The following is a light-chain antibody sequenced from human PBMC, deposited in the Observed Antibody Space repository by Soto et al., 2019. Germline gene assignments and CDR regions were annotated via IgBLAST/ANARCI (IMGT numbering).Light chain of an antibody. J-gene: IGKJ1*01. CDR2: DTS. V-gene: IGKV3-20*01. CDR1: QSVTSNY. CDR3: QDASTSPWP. Sequence: EIVLTQFPGPLSLSPGERATLSCRASQSVTSNYLAWYQQKPGQAPGLLIYDTSTSASGVPDRFRGSGSGTDFTLTISSLEPEDSAVYYCQDASTSPWPFGQGTRWRS.